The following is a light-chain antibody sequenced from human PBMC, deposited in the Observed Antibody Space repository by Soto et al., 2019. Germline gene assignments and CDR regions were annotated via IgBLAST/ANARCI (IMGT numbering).Light chain of an antibody. Sequence: EIVMTQSPPTLSVSPGERAALSGRASQSISRNLAWYQQKPGQAPRLLIYGASTRATGIPARFSGSGSGTEFTLTISSLQSEDFAVYYCQQYNNWPAITFGQGTRLEIK. J-gene: IGKJ5*01. CDR3: QQYNNWPAIT. CDR2: GAS. CDR1: QSISRN. V-gene: IGKV3D-15*01.